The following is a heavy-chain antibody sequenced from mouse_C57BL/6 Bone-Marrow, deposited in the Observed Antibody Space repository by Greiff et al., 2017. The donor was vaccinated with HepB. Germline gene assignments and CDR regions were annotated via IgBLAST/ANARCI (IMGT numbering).Heavy chain of an antibody. J-gene: IGHJ1*03. CDR2: ISNLAYSI. CDR3: ARHGSSYGGWYFDV. CDR1: GFTFSDYG. D-gene: IGHD1-1*01. Sequence: VMLVESGGGLVQPGGSLKLSCAASGFTFSDYGMAWVRQAPRKGPEWVAFISNLAYSIYYADTVTGRFTISRENAKNTLYLEMSSLRSEDTAMYYCARHGSSYGGWYFDVWGTGTTVTVSS. V-gene: IGHV5-15*01.